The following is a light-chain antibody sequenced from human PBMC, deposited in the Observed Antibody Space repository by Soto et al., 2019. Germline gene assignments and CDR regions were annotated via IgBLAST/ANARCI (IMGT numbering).Light chain of an antibody. Sequence: QSALTQPASVSGSPGQSITISCTGTSSDVGTYNYVSWYQQYPGKAPKLIIYEVNNRPSGVSDRFSGSKSGNTASLTISGLQAEDEAEYYCSSYTISNTLVVFGGGTK. J-gene: IGLJ3*02. CDR3: SSYTISNTLVV. CDR2: EVN. V-gene: IGLV2-14*01. CDR1: SSDVGTYNY.